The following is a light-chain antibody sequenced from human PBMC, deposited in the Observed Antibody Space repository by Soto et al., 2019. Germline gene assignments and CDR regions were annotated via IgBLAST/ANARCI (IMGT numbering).Light chain of an antibody. CDR3: QRYDSLRT. J-gene: IGKJ1*01. Sequence: EIVMTQSPATLSVSPVERATLSCRASQSVRSNFLAWYQQKPGQAPRLLIYGASNRATGIPDRFSGSGSGTDFTLTITRLEPEDFAMYYCQRYDSLRTFGQGTKVDI. CDR1: QSVRSNF. CDR2: GAS. V-gene: IGKV3-20*01.